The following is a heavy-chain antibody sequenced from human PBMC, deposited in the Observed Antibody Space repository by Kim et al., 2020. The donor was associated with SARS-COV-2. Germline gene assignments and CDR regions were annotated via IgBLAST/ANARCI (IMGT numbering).Heavy chain of an antibody. CDR2: INPKTGAT. CDR1: GYTFTGFQ. D-gene: IGHD2-21*01. J-gene: IGHJ6*02. CDR3: AKGYFYAMDV. Sequence: ASVKVSCKASGYTFTGFQLHWVRQAPGQGLDWVGRINPKTGATTYVQKLRGRVTMSRDTSTTTAFMELSGLTSDDTAVYYCAKGYFYAMDVWGQGTTVTVSS. V-gene: IGHV1-2*06.